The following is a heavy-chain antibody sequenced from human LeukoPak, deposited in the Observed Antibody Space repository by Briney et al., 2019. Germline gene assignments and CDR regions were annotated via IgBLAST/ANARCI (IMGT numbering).Heavy chain of an antibody. Sequence: GGSLRLSCAASGFTVSSNYMSWVRQAPGKGLEWVSVIYSGGSTYYADSVKGRFTISRDNSKNTLYLQMNSLRAEDTAVYYCAKDGEWLRLRYWYFDLWGRGTLVTVSS. D-gene: IGHD5-12*01. CDR2: IYSGGST. V-gene: IGHV3-53*01. CDR3: AKDGEWLRLRYWYFDL. CDR1: GFTVSSNY. J-gene: IGHJ2*01.